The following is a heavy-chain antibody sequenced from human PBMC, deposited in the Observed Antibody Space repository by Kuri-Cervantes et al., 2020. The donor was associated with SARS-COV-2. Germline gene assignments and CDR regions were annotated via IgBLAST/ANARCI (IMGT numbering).Heavy chain of an antibody. CDR1: GGSIGSYY. Sequence: ESLKISCTVSGGSIGSYYWSWIRQPAGKGLEWIGRIYTSGSTNYNPSLKSRVTMSVDTSKNQFSLKLSSVTAADTAVYHYARGPGGVYYYGMDVWGQGTTVTVSS. CDR3: ARGPGGVYYYGMDV. D-gene: IGHD3-3*01. CDR2: IYTSGST. V-gene: IGHV4-4*07. J-gene: IGHJ6*02.